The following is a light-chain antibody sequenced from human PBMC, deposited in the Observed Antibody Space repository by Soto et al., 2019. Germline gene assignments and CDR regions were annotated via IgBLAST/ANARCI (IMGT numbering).Light chain of an antibody. Sequence: DVQMTQAPCSLSASVGDIVTITCRASQSIDMYLSWYQQKPGKAPKLLIYAASSLQSGVPSRFSGSGSGTAFTLTISSLQPEDFATYYCQKSYSTPWKFGQGTKVDIK. J-gene: IGKJ1*01. CDR1: QSIDMY. V-gene: IGKV1-39*01. CDR3: QKSYSTPWK. CDR2: AAS.